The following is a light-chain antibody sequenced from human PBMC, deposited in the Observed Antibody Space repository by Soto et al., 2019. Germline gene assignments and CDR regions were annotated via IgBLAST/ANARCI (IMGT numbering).Light chain of an antibody. CDR1: NSDVGAYSY. Sequence: QSVLTQPASVSGSPGQSITISCTGTNSDVGAYSYVSWYQQYPGKAPKLLIYDVGARPSGISDRFSGSKSGNTASLTISGLQAEDEADYYCSSYTAFTTYVFGSGTKLIVL. V-gene: IGLV2-14*03. CDR2: DVG. J-gene: IGLJ1*01. CDR3: SSYTAFTTYV.